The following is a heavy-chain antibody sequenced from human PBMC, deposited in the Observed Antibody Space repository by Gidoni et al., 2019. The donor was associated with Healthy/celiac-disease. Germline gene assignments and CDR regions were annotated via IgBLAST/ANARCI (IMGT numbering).Heavy chain of an antibody. J-gene: IGHJ4*02. Sequence: EVQLLESGGGLVQPGGSLRLSCAASGFTFSSYAMSWVRQAPGKGLEWVSAISGSGGSTYYADSVKGRFTISRDNSKNTLYLQMNSLRAEDTAVYYCAKDGVIVGASVYYFDYWGQGTLVTVSS. V-gene: IGHV3-23*01. CDR1: GFTFSSYA. CDR3: AKDGVIVGASVYYFDY. CDR2: ISGSGGST. D-gene: IGHD1-26*01.